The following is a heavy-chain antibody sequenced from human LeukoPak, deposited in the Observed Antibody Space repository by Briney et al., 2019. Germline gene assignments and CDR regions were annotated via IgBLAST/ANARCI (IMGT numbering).Heavy chain of an antibody. CDR3: ARDPGAYSSSPIDY. Sequence: GGSLRLSCAASGFTFSSYSMNWVRQAPGKGLEWVSSISSSSSYIYYADSVKGRFTISRDNAKNSLYLQMNSLRAEDTAVYYCARDPGAYSSSPIDYWGQGTLVTVSS. V-gene: IGHV3-21*01. D-gene: IGHD6-6*01. CDR2: ISSSSSYI. J-gene: IGHJ4*02. CDR1: GFTFSSYS.